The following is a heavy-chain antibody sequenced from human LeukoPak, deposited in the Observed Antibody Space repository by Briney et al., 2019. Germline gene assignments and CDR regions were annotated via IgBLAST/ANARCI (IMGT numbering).Heavy chain of an antibody. CDR2: ISRRSTYI. J-gene: IGHJ4*02. Sequence: GGSLRLSCAASGFTFSDYYMSWIRQAPGKGLEWVSSISRRSTYIFYADSVKGRFTISRDNAKNSLYLQMNSLRAEDTAVYYRASSYYDFWSGYSYYFDYRGQGTLVTVSS. CDR1: GFTFSDYY. V-gene: IGHV3-11*06. CDR3: ASSYYDFWSGYSYYFDY. D-gene: IGHD3-3*01.